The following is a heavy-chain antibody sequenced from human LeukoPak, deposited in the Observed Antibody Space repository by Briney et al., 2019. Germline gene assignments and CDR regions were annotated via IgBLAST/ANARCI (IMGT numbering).Heavy chain of an antibody. Sequence: GGSLRLSCAASGFTFSSYSMNWVRQAPGKGLEWVSSISSSSSYIYYADSVKGRFTISRDNAKNSLYPQMNSLRAEDTAVYYCARIDYGDSSPLNYWGQGTLVTVSS. CDR2: ISSSSSYI. D-gene: IGHD4-17*01. CDR1: GFTFSSYS. J-gene: IGHJ4*02. CDR3: ARIDYGDSSPLNY. V-gene: IGHV3-21*01.